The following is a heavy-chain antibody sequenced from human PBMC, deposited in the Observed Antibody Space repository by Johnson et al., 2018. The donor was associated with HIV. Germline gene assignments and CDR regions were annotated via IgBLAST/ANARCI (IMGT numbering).Heavy chain of an antibody. D-gene: IGHD6-6*01. CDR3: AKVHSSSSNGFDI. J-gene: IGHJ3*02. CDR1: GFTFSSYG. V-gene: IGHV3-30*02. CDR2: IRYDGSNK. Sequence: QVQLVESGGGVVQPGRSLRLSCAASGFTFSSYGMHWVRQAPGKGLEWVAFIRYDGSNKYYADSVKGRFTVSRDNYKNTLYLQMNSLRGEDTAVYYCAKVHSSSSNGFDIWGQGTMVTVSS.